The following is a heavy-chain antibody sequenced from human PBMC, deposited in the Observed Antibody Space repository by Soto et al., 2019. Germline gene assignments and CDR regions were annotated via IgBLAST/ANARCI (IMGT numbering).Heavy chain of an antibody. CDR3: AKDRGGEFSSSRYFDY. CDR2: INSDGSST. CDR1: GLTFSSYW. V-gene: IGHV3-74*01. D-gene: IGHD3-16*01. J-gene: IGHJ4*02. Sequence: PGGSLRLSCAASGLTFSSYWMHWVRQAPGKGLVWVSHINSDGSSTNDADFVKGRFTISRDNYQNILYLQMHSLRVEDTAVYYCAKDRGGEFSSSRYFDYWGQGTLVTVSS.